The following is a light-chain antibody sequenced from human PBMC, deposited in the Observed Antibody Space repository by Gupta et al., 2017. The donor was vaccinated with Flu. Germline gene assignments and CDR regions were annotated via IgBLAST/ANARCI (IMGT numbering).Light chain of an antibody. V-gene: IGKV1-5*03. CDR3: QQYNSYSPST. J-gene: IGKJ2*02. CDR2: KAS. CDR1: QSISSW. Sequence: DRVTITCRASQSISSWLAWYQQKPGKAPKLLIYKASSLESGVPSRFSGSGSGTEFTLTISSLQPDDFATYYCQQYNSYSPSTFGQGTKLEIK.